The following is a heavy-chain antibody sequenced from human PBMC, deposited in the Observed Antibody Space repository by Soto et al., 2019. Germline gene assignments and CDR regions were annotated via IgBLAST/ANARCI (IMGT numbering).Heavy chain of an antibody. J-gene: IGHJ4*02. Sequence: ASVKVSGKASGYTFTGYYMHWVRQAPGQGLEWMGWINPNSGGTNYAQKFQGRVTMTRDTSISTAYMELSRLRSDDTAVYYCERGYTYGSRDMDYWGQGTLVTVS. CDR3: ERGYTYGSRDMDY. D-gene: IGHD5-18*01. V-gene: IGHV1-2*02. CDR2: INPNSGGT. CDR1: GYTFTGYY.